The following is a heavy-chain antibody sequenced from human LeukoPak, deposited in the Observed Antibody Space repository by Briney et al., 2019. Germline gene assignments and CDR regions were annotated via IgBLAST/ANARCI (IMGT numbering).Heavy chain of an antibody. D-gene: IGHD6-19*01. V-gene: IGHV1-2*02. CDR1: AYTFTGYY. CDR3: ATIAVAGNAAVDY. Sequence: ASVKVSCKASAYTFTGYYMHRVRQAPGQGLEWMGWINPNSGGTNYAQKFQGRVTMTRDTSISTAYMELSRLRSDDTAVYYCATIAVAGNAAVDYWGQGTLVTVSS. J-gene: IGHJ4*02. CDR2: INPNSGGT.